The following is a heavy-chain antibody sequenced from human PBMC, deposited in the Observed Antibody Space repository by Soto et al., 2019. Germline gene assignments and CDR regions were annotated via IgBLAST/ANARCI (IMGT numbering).Heavy chain of an antibody. CDR3: ARERGLVYSGSYGY. Sequence: EVQLVESGGGLVRPGGSLRLSCAASGFTFSSYSVNWVRQAPGKGLEWVSYISSSSSTIYYADSVKGRFTISRDNAKNSLYLQMNSLRDEDTAVYYCARERGLVYSGSYGYWGQGTLVTVSS. CDR2: ISSSSSTI. V-gene: IGHV3-48*02. D-gene: IGHD1-26*01. CDR1: GFTFSSYS. J-gene: IGHJ4*02.